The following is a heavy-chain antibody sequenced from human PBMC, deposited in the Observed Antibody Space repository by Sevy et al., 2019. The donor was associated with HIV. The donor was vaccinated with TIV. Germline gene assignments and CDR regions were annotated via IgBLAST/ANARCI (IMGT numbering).Heavy chain of an antibody. CDR2: ISFDGTNE. J-gene: IGHJ4*01. D-gene: IGHD1-26*01. CDR1: GFNVNMYA. CDR3: ASGRQGATYGY. Sequence: GGSLRLSCAASGFNVNMYAMTWVRQAPGKGLEWVAVISFDGTNEYYADSVKGRFTVARDNSKNTVYLQMSSLRIEDTAMYFCASGRQGATYGYWGQGTLVTVSS. V-gene: IGHV3-30-3*01.